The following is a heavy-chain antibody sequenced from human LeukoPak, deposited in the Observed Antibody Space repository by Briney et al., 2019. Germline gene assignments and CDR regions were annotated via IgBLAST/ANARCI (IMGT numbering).Heavy chain of an antibody. CDR1: GFTFSSYA. V-gene: IGHV3-23*01. CDR3: AKDQYYYGSGRADY. CDR2: ISGSGGST. D-gene: IGHD3-10*01. Sequence: GGSLRLSCAASGFTFSSYAMSWVRQAPGKGLEGVSAISGSGGSTYYADSVKGRFTISRDNSKNTLYLQMNSLRAEDTAVYYCAKDQYYYGSGRADYWGQGTLVTVSS. J-gene: IGHJ4*02.